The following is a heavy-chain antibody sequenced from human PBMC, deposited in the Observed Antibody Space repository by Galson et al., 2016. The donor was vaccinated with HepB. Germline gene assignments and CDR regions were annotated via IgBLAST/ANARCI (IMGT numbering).Heavy chain of an antibody. CDR1: RFTFSRNA. CDR3: ARDPYGDNDAFDS. J-gene: IGHJ3*02. V-gene: IGHV3-30-3*01. D-gene: IGHD4-17*01. CDR2: ISYAGRDK. Sequence: SLRLSCAASRFTFSRNAMHWVRQAPGKGLDWVAAISYAGRDKYYADSVKGRFTIARDNSRNMVYLEMNSLRPEDTAVYYGARDPYGDNDAFDSWGQGTMVSVAS.